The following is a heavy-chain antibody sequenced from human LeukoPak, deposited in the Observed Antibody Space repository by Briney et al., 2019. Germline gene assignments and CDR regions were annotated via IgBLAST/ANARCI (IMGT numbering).Heavy chain of an antibody. Sequence: ASVKVSCKASGFXFTSSAIQWLRQARGQRLEWIGWIVVGSGKTNYAQKFQERVTITRDMSTSTAHMELSSLRSEDTAVYYCAAASRYSSGWFDFDYWGQGTLVTVSS. J-gene: IGHJ4*02. CDR3: AAASRYSSGWFDFDY. V-gene: IGHV1-58*02. CDR1: GFXFTSSA. D-gene: IGHD6-19*01. CDR2: IVVGSGKT.